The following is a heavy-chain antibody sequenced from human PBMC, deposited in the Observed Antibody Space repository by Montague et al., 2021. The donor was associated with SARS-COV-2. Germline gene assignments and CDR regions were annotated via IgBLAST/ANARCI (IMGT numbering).Heavy chain of an antibody. CDR1: GGSISSYY. V-gene: IGHV4-59*01. J-gene: IGHJ3*02. CDR3: ARGSGWMGHAFDI. Sequence: SETLSLTCTVSGGSISSYYWSWIRQPPGKGLEWIGYIYYSGSTNYNPSLKSRVTISVDTSKNQFSLKLSSVTAADTAVYYGARGSGWMGHAFDIWGQGTMVTVSS. CDR2: IYYSGST. D-gene: IGHD6-19*01.